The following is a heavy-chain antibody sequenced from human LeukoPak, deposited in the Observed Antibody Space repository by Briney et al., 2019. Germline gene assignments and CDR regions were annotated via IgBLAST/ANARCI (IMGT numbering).Heavy chain of an antibody. D-gene: IGHD5-18*01. CDR1: EFNASNYW. CDR2: INGDGSDT. Sequence: GGSLRLSCAASEFNASNYWMHWIRQAPGTGPMWVSRINGDGSDTKYADSVKGRLTISRDNAKNTLYLHMNSLRAEDTALYWCARWDTGMAAFDLWGQGTLVTVSS. CDR3: ARWDTGMAAFDL. V-gene: IGHV3-74*03. J-gene: IGHJ4*02.